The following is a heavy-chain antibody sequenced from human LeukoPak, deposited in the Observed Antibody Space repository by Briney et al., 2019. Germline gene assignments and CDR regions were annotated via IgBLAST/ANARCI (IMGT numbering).Heavy chain of an antibody. CDR1: GFTFDDYA. Sequence: GGSLRLSCAASGFTFDDYAMHWVRQAPGKGMEWVSYISGSGSTKYSEDSVTGRFTISRDNARNSLYLQMNGLRVEDTAVYYCARDADLGLWFGEFPFDSWGQGTLVTVSS. D-gene: IGHD3-10*01. CDR2: ISGSGSTK. V-gene: IGHV3-48*03. CDR3: ARDADLGLWFGEFPFDS. J-gene: IGHJ4*02.